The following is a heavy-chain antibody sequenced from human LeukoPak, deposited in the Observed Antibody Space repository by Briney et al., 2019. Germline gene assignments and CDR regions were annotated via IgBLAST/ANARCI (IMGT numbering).Heavy chain of an antibody. CDR2: ISSNGGST. CDR1: GFTFSSYA. V-gene: IGHV3-64*01. D-gene: IGHD3-22*01. CDR3: ARGPWVPPIVVVTDVYFQH. J-gene: IGHJ1*01. Sequence: PGGSLRLSCAASGFTFSSYAMHWVRQAAGKGLEYVSAISSNGGSTIYANSVKGRFTISRYNSKNTLYLQMGSLRAEDMAVYYCARGPWVPPIVVVTDVYFQHWGQGTLVTVSS.